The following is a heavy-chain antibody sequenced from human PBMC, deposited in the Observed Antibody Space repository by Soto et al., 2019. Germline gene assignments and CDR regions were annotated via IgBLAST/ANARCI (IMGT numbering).Heavy chain of an antibody. CDR3: ARERPDGARLDP. CDR1: GGSISSGDFY. Sequence: QVQLQESGPGLVKPSQTLSLTCTVSGGSISSGDFYWSWISQPPGKGLEWIGYIYYSGSTYYNPSLKSRGTISGDTSKNQFSLKLSSVTAADTAVYYCARERPDGARLDPWGQGTLVTVSS. D-gene: IGHD6-6*01. J-gene: IGHJ5*02. CDR2: IYYSGST. V-gene: IGHV4-30-4*01.